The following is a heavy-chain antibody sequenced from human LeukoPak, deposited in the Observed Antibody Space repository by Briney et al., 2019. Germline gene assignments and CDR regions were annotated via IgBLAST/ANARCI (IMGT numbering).Heavy chain of an antibody. CDR3: AAVGATTFWYFDL. D-gene: IGHD1-26*01. CDR1: GFTFTNSA. V-gene: IGHV1-58*02. CDR2: IVVGNGNT. J-gene: IGHJ2*01. Sequence: SVKVSCKASGFTFTNSAMQWVRQARGQRLEWIGWIVVGNGNTNYAQKFQERVTITRDMSTSTAYMELSSLRSEDTAVYYCAAVGATTFWYFDLWGRGTPVTVSS.